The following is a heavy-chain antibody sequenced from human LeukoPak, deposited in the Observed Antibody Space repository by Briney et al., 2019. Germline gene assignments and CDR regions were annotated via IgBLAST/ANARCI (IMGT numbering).Heavy chain of an antibody. Sequence: GGSLRLSCAASGFTVSSNYMSWVRQAPGKGLEWASVIYSGGSTYYADSVKGRFTISRDNSKNTLYLQMNSLRAEDTAVYYCARAQSGIAATYDYWGQGTLVTVSS. CDR1: GFTVSSNY. CDR3: ARAQSGIAATYDY. J-gene: IGHJ4*02. D-gene: IGHD6-13*01. CDR2: IYSGGST. V-gene: IGHV3-66*01.